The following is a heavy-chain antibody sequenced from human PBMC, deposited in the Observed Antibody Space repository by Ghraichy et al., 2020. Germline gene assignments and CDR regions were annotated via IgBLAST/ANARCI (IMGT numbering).Heavy chain of an antibody. V-gene: IGHV3-15*01. CDR2: IKSKTDGGTT. D-gene: IGHD6-19*01. Sequence: GGSLRLSCAASGFTFSNAWMSWVRQAPGKGLEWVGRIKSKTDGGTTDYAAPVKGRFTISRDDSKNTLYLQMNSLKTEDTAVYYCTTVDSSGWSARRTNYYYYYGMDVWGQGTTVTVSS. J-gene: IGHJ6*02. CDR1: GFTFSNAW. CDR3: TTVDSSGWSARRTNYYYYYGMDV.